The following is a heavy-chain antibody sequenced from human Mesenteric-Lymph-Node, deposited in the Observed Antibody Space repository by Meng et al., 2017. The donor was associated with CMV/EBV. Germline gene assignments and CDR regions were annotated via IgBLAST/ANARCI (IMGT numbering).Heavy chain of an antibody. J-gene: IGHJ6*02. CDR2: IYYSGST. Sequence: GSYYWSWIRQPPGKELEWIGYIYYSGSTSYNPSLKSRVTMSIDKSKNQFSLKLSSVTAADTAVYYCARESGYYYGSGSYPYYGMDVWGQGTTVTVSS. D-gene: IGHD3-10*01. CDR3: ARESGYYYGSGSYPYYGMDV. CDR1: GSYY. V-gene: IGHV4-61*01.